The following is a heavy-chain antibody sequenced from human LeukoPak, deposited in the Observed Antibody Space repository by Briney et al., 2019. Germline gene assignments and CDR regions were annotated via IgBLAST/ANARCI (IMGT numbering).Heavy chain of an antibody. Sequence: SETLSLTCAVSGGSISSGGYSWSWIRQPPGKGLEWIGYIYHSGSTYYNPSLKSRVTISVDRSKNQFSLKLSSVTAADTAVYYCARGPLGTYGDYGSDDAFDIWGQGTMATVSS. V-gene: IGHV4-30-2*01. J-gene: IGHJ3*02. CDR1: GGSISSGGYS. CDR3: ARGPLGTYGDYGSDDAFDI. D-gene: IGHD4-17*01. CDR2: IYHSGST.